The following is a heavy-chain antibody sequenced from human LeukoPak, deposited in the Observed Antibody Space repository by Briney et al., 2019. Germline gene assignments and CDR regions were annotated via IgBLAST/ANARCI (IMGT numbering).Heavy chain of an antibody. V-gene: IGHV3-7*01. CDR1: GFTFSSYW. Sequence: GGSLRLSCAASGFTFSSYWMSWVRQAPGKGLEWVANIKQDGSEKYYVDSVKGGFIISRDNAKNSLYLQMNSLRAEDTAVYYCAKGAFRDQVQGYYYMDVWGKGTTVTVSS. D-gene: IGHD3-10*01. J-gene: IGHJ6*03. CDR3: AKGAFRDQVQGYYYMDV. CDR2: IKQDGSEK.